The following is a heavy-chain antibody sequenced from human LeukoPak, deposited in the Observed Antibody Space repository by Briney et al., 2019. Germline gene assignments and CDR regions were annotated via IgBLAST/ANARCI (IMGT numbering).Heavy chain of an antibody. V-gene: IGHV1-2*06. CDR2: INPNSGGT. CDR1: GYTFTGYF. J-gene: IGHJ4*02. D-gene: IGHD1-26*01. Sequence: ASVKASCQASGYTFTGYFMHWVRQAPGQGLEWMGRINPNSGGTNYAQNFQGRVTMTRDTSISTAYMDLSRLTSHDTAVYYCSRDLSSTSNWELDYWGQGTLVTVSS. CDR3: SRDLSSTSNWELDY.